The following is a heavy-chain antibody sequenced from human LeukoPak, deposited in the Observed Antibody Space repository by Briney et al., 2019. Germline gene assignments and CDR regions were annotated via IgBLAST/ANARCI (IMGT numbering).Heavy chain of an antibody. J-gene: IGHJ4*02. V-gene: IGHV7-4-1*02. CDR1: GYTFTNYA. D-gene: IGHD6-13*01. CDR2: INTNTGSP. Sequence: ASVKVSCKASGYTFTNYAMNWVRQAPGQGLEWMGWINTNTGSPTYAQGFTGRFVFSLDTSVSTAYLQISSLKAEDTAVYYCARVGEAAAGTGRDFDYWGQGTLVTVSS. CDR3: ARVGEAAAGTGRDFDY.